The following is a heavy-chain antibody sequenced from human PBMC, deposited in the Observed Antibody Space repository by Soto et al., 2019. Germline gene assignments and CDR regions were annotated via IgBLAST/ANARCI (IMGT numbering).Heavy chain of an antibody. CDR1: GGSFSGYY. V-gene: IGHV4-34*01. CDR2: INHSGST. CDR3: ARLPIMDDDIVLERVGVLDY. Sequence: SETLSLTCAVYGGSFSGYYWSWIRQPPGKGLEWVGEINHSGSTNYTPSLKSRATMSVDTSKNQFSLRLGSVTAADTAVYYCARLPIMDDDIVLERVGVLDYGGQGTPVPVSP. D-gene: IGHD2-8*01. J-gene: IGHJ4*02.